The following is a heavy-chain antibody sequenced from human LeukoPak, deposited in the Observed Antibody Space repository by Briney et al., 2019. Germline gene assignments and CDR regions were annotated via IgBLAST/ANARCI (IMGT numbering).Heavy chain of an antibody. V-gene: IGHV4-4*07. CDR2: IYTSGGT. D-gene: IGHD3-10*01. J-gene: IGHJ4*02. CDR3: ARAGLLRGASHPFDY. Sequence: PSETLSLTCTVSGGSISSYYWSWIRQPAGKGLEWIGRIYTSGGTNYNPSLKSRVTMSLDTSKTQFSLNLNSVTAADTAVYFCARAGLLRGASHPFDYWGQGTLVTGSS. CDR1: GGSISSYY.